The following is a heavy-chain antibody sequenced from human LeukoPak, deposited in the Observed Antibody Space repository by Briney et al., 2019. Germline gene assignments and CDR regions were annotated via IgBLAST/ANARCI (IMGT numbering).Heavy chain of an antibody. V-gene: IGHV3-48*01. J-gene: IGHJ4*02. Sequence: GGSLRLSCAASGFTFSSYNMNWVRQAPGKGLEWVSYISSSGSSIYYADSVKGRFTISRDNAKKSLYLQMNSLRAEDTAVYYCARDRQVAIFGVVNEFDNWGQGTLVTVSS. D-gene: IGHD3-3*01. CDR2: ISSSGSSI. CDR1: GFTFSSYN. CDR3: ARDRQVAIFGVVNEFDN.